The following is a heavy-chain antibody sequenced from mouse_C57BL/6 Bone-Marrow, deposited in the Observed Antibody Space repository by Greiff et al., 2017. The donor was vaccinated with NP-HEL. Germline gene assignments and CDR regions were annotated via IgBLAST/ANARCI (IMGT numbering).Heavy chain of an antibody. CDR3: ARRSYYAMDY. J-gene: IGHJ4*01. V-gene: IGHV5-12*01. CDR1: GFTFSDYY. Sequence: EVNVVESGGGLVQPGGSLKLSCAASGFTFSDYYMYWVRQTPEKRLEWVAYISNGGGSTYYPDTVKGRFTISRDNAKNTLYLQMSRLKSEDTAMYYCARRSYYAMDYWGQGTSVTVSS. CDR2: ISNGGGST.